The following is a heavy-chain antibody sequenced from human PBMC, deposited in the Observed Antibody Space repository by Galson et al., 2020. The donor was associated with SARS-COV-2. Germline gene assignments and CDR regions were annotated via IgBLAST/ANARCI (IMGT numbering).Heavy chain of an antibody. CDR1: GGSMSGYS. D-gene: IGHD2-15*01. Sequence: SQTLSLTCTVSGGSMSGYSWSWIRQPPGKGLEWIGYIYYSGTTNYNPSLKRRVTISLDTSKNQFSLKLSSVTAADTAVYYCARGTPVDYWGQGTLVTVSS. CDR3: ARGTPVDY. J-gene: IGHJ4*02. V-gene: IGHV4-59*01. CDR2: IYYSGTT.